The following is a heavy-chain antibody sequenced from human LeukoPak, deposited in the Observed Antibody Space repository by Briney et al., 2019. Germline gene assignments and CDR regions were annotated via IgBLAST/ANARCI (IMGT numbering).Heavy chain of an antibody. J-gene: IGHJ4*02. Sequence: PSETLSLTCTVSGGSISSGSYYWSWLRQPAGKGLEWIGRIYTSGSTNYNPSLKSRVTISVDTSKNQFSLKLSSVTAADTAVYYCARDRYCSSTSCPPTFDYWGQGTLVTVSS. V-gene: IGHV4-61*02. CDR1: GGSISSGSYY. CDR2: IYTSGST. CDR3: ARDRYCSSTSCPPTFDY. D-gene: IGHD2-2*01.